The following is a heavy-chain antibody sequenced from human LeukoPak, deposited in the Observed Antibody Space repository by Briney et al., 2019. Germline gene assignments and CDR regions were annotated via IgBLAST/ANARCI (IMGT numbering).Heavy chain of an antibody. D-gene: IGHD3-22*01. Sequence: GGSLRLSCAASGFTFSSYWMSWVRQAPGKGLEWVANTKQDGSEKYYVDSVKGRFTISRDNAKNSLYLQMNSLRAEDTAVYYCARGAYYYDSSGYYPFDYWGQGTLVTVSS. CDR1: GFTFSSYW. J-gene: IGHJ4*02. CDR2: TKQDGSEK. CDR3: ARGAYYYDSSGYYPFDY. V-gene: IGHV3-7*01.